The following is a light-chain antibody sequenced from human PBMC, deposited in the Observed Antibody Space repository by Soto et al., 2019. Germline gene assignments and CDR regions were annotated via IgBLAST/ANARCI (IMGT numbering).Light chain of an antibody. CDR2: DVS. V-gene: IGLV2-14*01. CDR3: TSFTISSTLV. CDR1: SSDVGAYNY. Sequence: QSALTQPASVSGSPGQSITISCTGTSSDVGAYNYVSWYQQHPGKAPKLMIYDVSNRPSGVSNRFSGSKSGNTASLTISGLQAEDEADYYCTSFTISSTLVFGGGTKLPVL. J-gene: IGLJ2*01.